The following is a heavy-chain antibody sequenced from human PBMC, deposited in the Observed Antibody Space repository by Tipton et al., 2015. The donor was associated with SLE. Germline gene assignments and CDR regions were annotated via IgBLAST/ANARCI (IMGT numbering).Heavy chain of an antibody. CDR3: ASPPSYGSGSYPPYWYFDL. Sequence: GSLRLSCAASGFPFSIHWMHWVRQAPEKGLVWVSRIIADGSGANYADSVKGRFIISRDNARNTLCLQMHSLRAEDTAVYYCASPPSYGSGSYPPYWYFDLWGRGTLVTVSS. J-gene: IGHJ2*01. CDR1: GFPFSIHW. V-gene: IGHV3-74*01. D-gene: IGHD3-10*01. CDR2: IIADGSGA.